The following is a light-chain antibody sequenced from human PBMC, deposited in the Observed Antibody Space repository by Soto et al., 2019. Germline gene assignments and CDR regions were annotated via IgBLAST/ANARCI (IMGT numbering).Light chain of an antibody. CDR3: HQRQSWPRT. CDR1: QSVSSKY. CDR2: LTY. J-gene: IGKJ1*01. V-gene: IGKV3D-20*02. Sequence: EIVLAQSPGTLSLSPGERATLSCRASQSVSSKYLAWYKNKTGQAHRLLIYLTYNRAAGIQDRFSGSGSGKDLTLTIRDVEPEEFAVDYGHQRQSWPRTVGQGTKVDIK.